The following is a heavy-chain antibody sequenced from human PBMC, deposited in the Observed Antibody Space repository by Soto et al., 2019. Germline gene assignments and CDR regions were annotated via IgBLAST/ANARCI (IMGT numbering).Heavy chain of an antibody. Sequence: SVKVSCKASGGTFSSYAISWVRQAPGQGLEWMGGIIPIFGTANYAQKFQGRVTITADKSTSTAYMELSSLRSEDTAVYYCARDRLDYYDSSGYYYEIYYYGMDVWG. CDR1: GGTFSSYA. J-gene: IGHJ6*02. D-gene: IGHD3-22*01. CDR2: IIPIFGTA. V-gene: IGHV1-69*06. CDR3: ARDRLDYYDSSGYYYEIYYYGMDV.